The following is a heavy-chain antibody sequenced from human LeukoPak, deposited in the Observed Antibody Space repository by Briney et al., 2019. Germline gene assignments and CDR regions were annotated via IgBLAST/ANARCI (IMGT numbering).Heavy chain of an antibody. Sequence: GGSLRLSCAASGFTFSDYYMSWIRQAPGKGLEWISYISSSGSTIYYADSVKGRFTISRDNAKNSLYLQMNSLRAEDTAVYYCARAMSTFGGVRNYFDSWGQGTLVTVSS. V-gene: IGHV3-11*01. CDR3: ARAMSTFGGVRNYFDS. CDR1: GFTFSDYY. CDR2: ISSSGSTI. J-gene: IGHJ4*02. D-gene: IGHD3-16*01.